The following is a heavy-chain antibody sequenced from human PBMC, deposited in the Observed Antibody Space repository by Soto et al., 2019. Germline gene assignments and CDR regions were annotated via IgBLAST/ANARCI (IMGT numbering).Heavy chain of an antibody. D-gene: IGHD6-13*01. J-gene: IGHJ4*02. CDR1: GGTFSSYA. Sequence: SVKVSCKASGGTFSSYAISWVRQAPGQGLEWMGGIIPIFGTANYAQKFQGRVTITADESTSTAYMELSSLGSEDTAVYYCVAPHSSSWAYFDYWGQGTLVTVSS. CDR2: IIPIFGTA. CDR3: VAPHSSSWAYFDY. V-gene: IGHV1-69*13.